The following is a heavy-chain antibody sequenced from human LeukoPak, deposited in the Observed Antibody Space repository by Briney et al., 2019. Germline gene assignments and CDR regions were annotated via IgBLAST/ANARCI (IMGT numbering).Heavy chain of an antibody. D-gene: IGHD4-11*01. V-gene: IGHV1-2*06. J-gene: IGHJ3*02. CDR3: ARLCYSSDAFDI. CDR2: INPNSGGS. Sequence: ASVKVSCQASGYTFPSYYMHWVRPAPGHGLDWMGRINPNSGGSNYAPKFQGRVTMTRDTSISTAYIELSRLRSDDTAVYSCARLCYSSDAFDIWGQGTMVTVSS. CDR1: GYTFPSYY.